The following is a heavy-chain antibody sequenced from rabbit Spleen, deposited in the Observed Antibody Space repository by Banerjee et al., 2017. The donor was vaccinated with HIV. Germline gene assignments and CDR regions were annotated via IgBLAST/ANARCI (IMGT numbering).Heavy chain of an antibody. D-gene: IGHD1-1*01. CDR2: IYVGSGGFT. J-gene: IGHJ6*01. CDR3: ARDTSSSFSSYGMDL. CDR1: GVSFSSSSY. Sequence: QSLEESGGDLVKPGASLTLTCTASGVSFSSSSYMCWVRQAPGKGLEWIACIYVGSGGFTYYATWAKGRFTISKTSSTTVTLQMTRLTAADTATYFCARDTSSSFSSYGMDLWGPGTLVTVS. V-gene: IGHV1S40*01.